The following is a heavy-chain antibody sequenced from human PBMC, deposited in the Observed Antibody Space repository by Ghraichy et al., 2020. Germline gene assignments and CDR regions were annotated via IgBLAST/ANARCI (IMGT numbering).Heavy chain of an antibody. Sequence: GESLNISCAASGFTLSRYWMNWVRQAPGKGLEWVANIKQDGSERNYADSVKGRFTVSRDNAKNSLFLQMNSLRADDTAVYYCARRINWNYEDAMDVWGLGTTFTVSS. J-gene: IGHJ6*02. CDR2: IKQDGSER. CDR3: ARRINWNYEDAMDV. D-gene: IGHD1-7*01. CDR1: GFTLSRYW. V-gene: IGHV3-7*01.